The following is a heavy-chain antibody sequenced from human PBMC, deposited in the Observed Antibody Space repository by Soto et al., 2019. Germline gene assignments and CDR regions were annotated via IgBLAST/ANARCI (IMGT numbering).Heavy chain of an antibody. J-gene: IGHJ6*02. V-gene: IGHV4-34*01. CDR2: INHSGST. CDR3: ARGRWGYYYYYGMDV. CDR1: GDSISSYY. D-gene: IGHD1-26*01. Sequence: SETLSLTCTVSGDSISSYYWSWIRQPPGKGLEWIGEINHSGSTNYNPSLKSRVTISVDTSKNQFSLKLSSVTAADTAVYYCARGRWGYYYYYGMDVWGQGTTVTVSS.